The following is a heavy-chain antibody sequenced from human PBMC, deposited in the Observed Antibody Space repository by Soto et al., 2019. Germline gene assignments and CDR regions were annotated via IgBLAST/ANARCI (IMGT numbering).Heavy chain of an antibody. V-gene: IGHV3-30*18. J-gene: IGHJ4*02. CDR3: AKDVREVNRFIDY. CDR2: ISYDGSNK. D-gene: IGHD3-10*01. CDR1: GFTFSSYG. Sequence: GGALRVSCAASGFTFSSYGMHWVRQAPGKGLEWVAVISYDGSNKYYADSVKGRFIISRDNSKNTLYLQMNSLRPEDTAVYYCAKDVREVNRFIDYWGQGTLVTVSS.